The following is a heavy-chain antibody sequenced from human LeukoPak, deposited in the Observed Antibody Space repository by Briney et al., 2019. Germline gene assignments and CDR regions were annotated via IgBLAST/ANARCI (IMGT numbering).Heavy chain of an antibody. Sequence: GGSLRLSCAASGFTFSSYNMNWVRQAPGKGLEWVSSISSSSSYIYYADSVKGRFAISRDNAKNSLYLQMNSLRAEDTAVYYCARVSGLGYCSGGSCLEVGYWGQGTLGTVSS. J-gene: IGHJ4*02. CDR2: ISSSSSYI. D-gene: IGHD2-15*01. CDR3: ARVSGLGYCSGGSCLEVGY. V-gene: IGHV3-21*01. CDR1: GFTFSSYN.